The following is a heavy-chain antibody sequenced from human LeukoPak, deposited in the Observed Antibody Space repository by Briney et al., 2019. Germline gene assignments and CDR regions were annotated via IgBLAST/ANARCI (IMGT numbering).Heavy chain of an antibody. Sequence: GASVKVSCKASGYTFTSYDINCVRQATGQGLEWMGWMNPNSGNTGYAQKFQGRVTMTRNTSISTAYMELSSLRSEDTAVYYCARGVRYSSGWYFDYWGQATLVTVSS. CDR2: MNPNSGNT. CDR1: GYTFTSYD. D-gene: IGHD6-19*01. V-gene: IGHV1-8*01. J-gene: IGHJ4*02. CDR3: ARGVRYSSGWYFDY.